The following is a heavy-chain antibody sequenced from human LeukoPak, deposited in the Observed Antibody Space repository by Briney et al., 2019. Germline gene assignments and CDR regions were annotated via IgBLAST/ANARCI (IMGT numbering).Heavy chain of an antibody. Sequence: GGSLRLSCAASGFTFSSYAMSWVRQAPGKGLEWVSAISCSGGSTYYADSVKGRFTISRDNSKNALYLQMNSLRAEDTAVYYCAKESYSGYSGYDPNFDYWGQGTLVTVSS. V-gene: IGHV3-23*01. CDR1: GFTFSSYA. D-gene: IGHD5-12*01. J-gene: IGHJ4*02. CDR2: ISCSGGST. CDR3: AKESYSGYSGYDPNFDY.